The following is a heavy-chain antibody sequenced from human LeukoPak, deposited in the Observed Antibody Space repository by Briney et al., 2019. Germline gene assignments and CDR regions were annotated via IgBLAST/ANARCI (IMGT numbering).Heavy chain of an antibody. CDR3: AKDRSSYGSASYLVY. CDR2: ISYDGSNK. V-gene: IGHV3-30*07. Sequence: GRSLRLSCAACGFTFRSYAMHWVRQAPGKGREGVAVISYDGSNKCYADSVKGRFTISRDNSKNPLYLQMNSLRVEDAAVYYCAKDRSSYGSASYLVYWVQGTLVGVRS. CDR1: GFTFRSYA. D-gene: IGHD3-10*01. J-gene: IGHJ4*02.